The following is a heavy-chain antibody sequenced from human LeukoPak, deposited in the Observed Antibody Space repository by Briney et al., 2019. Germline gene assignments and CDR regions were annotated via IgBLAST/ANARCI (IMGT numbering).Heavy chain of an antibody. Sequence: SVKVSCKASGGTFSSHAISWVRQAPGQGLEGVGGIIPIFGTTNYAQKFQGRVTITTDESTSTGYLELRSLRSDVTAVYYCARGDSGYDYGFDNWGQGTLVTVSS. CDR2: IIPIFGTT. CDR1: GGTFSSHA. J-gene: IGHJ4*02. CDR3: ARGDSGYDYGFDN. D-gene: IGHD5-12*01. V-gene: IGHV1-69*05.